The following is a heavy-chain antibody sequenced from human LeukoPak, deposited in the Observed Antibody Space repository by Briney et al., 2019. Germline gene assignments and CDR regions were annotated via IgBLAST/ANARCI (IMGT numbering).Heavy chain of an antibody. CDR2: ITSSRSII. V-gene: IGHV3-48*02. Sequence: GGSLRLSCGASGSTFSSYNMSWVRQAPGKGLEWVSYITSSRSIIYYADSVKGRFTISRDNAKSSLYLQMNSLRDEDTAVYYCVRGLAYWGQGTLVAVSS. J-gene: IGHJ4*02. CDR1: GSTFSSYN. CDR3: VRGLAY.